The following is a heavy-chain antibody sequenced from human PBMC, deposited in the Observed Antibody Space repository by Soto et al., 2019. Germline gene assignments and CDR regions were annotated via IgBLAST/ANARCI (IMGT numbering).Heavy chain of an antibody. CDR3: ARHGANYDILTGSPSSCFDP. D-gene: IGHD3-9*01. Sequence: SETLSLTCAVYGGSFSGYYWSWIRQPPGKGLEWIGEINHSGSTNYNPSLKSRVTISVDTSKNQFSLKLSSVTAADTAVYYCARHGANYDILTGSPSSCFDPWGQGTLVTLSS. J-gene: IGHJ5*02. V-gene: IGHV4-34*01. CDR1: GGSFSGYY. CDR2: INHSGST.